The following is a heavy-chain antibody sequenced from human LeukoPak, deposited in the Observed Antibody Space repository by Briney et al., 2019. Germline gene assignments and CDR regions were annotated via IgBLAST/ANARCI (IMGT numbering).Heavy chain of an antibody. J-gene: IGHJ4*02. CDR1: GFTVSSNY. CDR2: IVGSGGST. D-gene: IGHD3-10*01. V-gene: IGHV3-23*01. Sequence: GGSLRLSCAASGFTVSSNYMSWVRQAPGKGLEWVSTIVGSGGSTYYADSVKGRLTISRDNSKNTLYLQMNSLRAEDTAVYYCAKDVVVRGVYFDYWGQGTLVTVSS. CDR3: AKDVVVRGVYFDY.